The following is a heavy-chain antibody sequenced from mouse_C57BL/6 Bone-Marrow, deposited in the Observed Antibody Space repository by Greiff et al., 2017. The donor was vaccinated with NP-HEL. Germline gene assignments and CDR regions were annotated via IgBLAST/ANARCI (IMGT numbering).Heavy chain of an antibody. CDR3: ANYYGSSYDY. CDR2: IYPRSGNT. Sequence: VKLMESGAELARPGASVKLSCKASGYTFTSYGISWVKQRTGQGLEWIGEIYPRSGNTYYNEKFKGKATLTADKSSSTAYMELRSLTSEDSAVYFCANYYGSSYDYWGQGTTLTVSS. CDR1: GYTFTSYG. J-gene: IGHJ2*01. V-gene: IGHV1-81*01. D-gene: IGHD1-1*01.